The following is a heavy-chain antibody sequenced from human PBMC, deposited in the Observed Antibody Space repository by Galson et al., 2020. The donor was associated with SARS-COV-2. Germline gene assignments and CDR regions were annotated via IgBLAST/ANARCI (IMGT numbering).Heavy chain of an antibody. CDR3: AKLNYYGSGIGEDWFDP. V-gene: IGHV4-31*03. CDR1: GGSISSGHYY. CDR2: MYYIGST. J-gene: IGHJ5*02. D-gene: IGHD3-10*01. Sequence: SETLSLTCSVSGGSISSGHYYWSWNRQHQGKGLEWIGYMYYIGSTYYNPSIKSRVTISLDTFKNQFSLKLSSVTAADTAVYYCAKLNYYGSGIGEDWFDPWGQGTLVTVSS.